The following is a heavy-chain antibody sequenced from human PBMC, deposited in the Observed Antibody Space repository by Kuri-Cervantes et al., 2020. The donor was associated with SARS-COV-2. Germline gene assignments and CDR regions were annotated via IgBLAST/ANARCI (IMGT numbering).Heavy chain of an antibody. CDR3: ARDYYDFWSGYYYYYYGMDV. CDR2: IWYDGSNK. CDR1: GLTFSSYA. D-gene: IGHD3-3*01. V-gene: IGHV3-33*08. Sequence: GGSLRLSCAASGLTFSSYAMSWVRQAPGKGLEWVAVIWYDGSNKYYADSVKGRFTISRDNSKNTLYLQMNSLRAEDTAVYYCARDYYDFWSGYYYYYYGMDVWGQGTTVTVSS. J-gene: IGHJ6*02.